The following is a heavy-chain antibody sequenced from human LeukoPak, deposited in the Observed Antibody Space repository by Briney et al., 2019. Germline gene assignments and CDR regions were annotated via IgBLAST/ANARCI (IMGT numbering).Heavy chain of an antibody. J-gene: IGHJ5*02. D-gene: IGHD2-21*01. V-gene: IGHV4-38-2*02. Sequence: KSSETLSLTCTVSGYSISSGYYWGWIRQPPGKGLEWIGSIYHSGSTYYNPSLKSRVTISVDTSKNQFSLKLSSVTAADTAVYYCARVHPLLSWFDPWGQGTLVTVSS. CDR3: ARVHPLLSWFDP. CDR1: GYSISSGYY. CDR2: IYHSGST.